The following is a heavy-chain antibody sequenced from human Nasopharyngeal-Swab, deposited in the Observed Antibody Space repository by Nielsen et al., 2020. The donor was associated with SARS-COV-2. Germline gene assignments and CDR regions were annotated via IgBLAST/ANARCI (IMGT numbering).Heavy chain of an antibody. CDR2: INSDGSST. D-gene: IGHD2-2*01. J-gene: IGHJ6*02. Sequence: GESLKISCAASGFTFSSYSMNWVRQAPGKGLVWVSRINSDGSSTSYADSVKGRFTISRDNAKNTLYLQMNSLRAEDTAVYYCARDKVVVVPAAIYYYGMDVWGQGTTVTVSS. CDR3: ARDKVVVVPAAIYYYGMDV. CDR1: GFTFSSYS. V-gene: IGHV3-74*01.